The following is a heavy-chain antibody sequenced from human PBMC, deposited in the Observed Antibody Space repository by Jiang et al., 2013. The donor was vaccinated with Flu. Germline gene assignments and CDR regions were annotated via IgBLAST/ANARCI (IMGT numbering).Heavy chain of an antibody. J-gene: IGHJ3*02. Sequence: RFTISRDDSINTLFLQMNSLKTEDTAVYYCATAPVAVTGTGAFDIWGQGTMVTVSS. D-gene: IGHD6-19*01. CDR3: ATAPVAVTGTGAFDI. V-gene: IGHV3-15*01.